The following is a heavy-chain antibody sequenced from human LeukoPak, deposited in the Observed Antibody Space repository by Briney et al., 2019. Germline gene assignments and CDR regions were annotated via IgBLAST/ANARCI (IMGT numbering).Heavy chain of an antibody. CDR3: AARRGYHKYTIWFDP. CDR2: IYWDDDK. Sequence: SGPTLLNPTQTLTLTCTFSGFSRSTRGVGVGWIRQPPGKALEWLSLIYWDDDKRYSPSLKSRLTITTVTSKNQLVLTMTNMVTVAPATYYYAARRGYHKYTIWFDPWGQGTLVTVSS. J-gene: IGHJ5*02. D-gene: IGHD5-12*01. CDR1: GFSRSTRGVG. V-gene: IGHV2-5*02.